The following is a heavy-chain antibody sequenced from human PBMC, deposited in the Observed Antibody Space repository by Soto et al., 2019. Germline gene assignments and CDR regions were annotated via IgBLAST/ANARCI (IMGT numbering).Heavy chain of an antibody. CDR1: GFTFNTYA. Sequence: PGGSLRLSCAASGFTFNTYAMSWVRQAPGMGLEWVSFVSGGSGYIYYADSVKGRFTISRDNSKNTLYLQLNTLRVEDTAVYYCAKGDASGWFTGAAHYFDYWGQGSLVTVYS. CDR2: VSGGSGYI. CDR3: AKGDASGWFTGAAHYFDY. V-gene: IGHV3-23*01. J-gene: IGHJ4*02. D-gene: IGHD6-19*01.